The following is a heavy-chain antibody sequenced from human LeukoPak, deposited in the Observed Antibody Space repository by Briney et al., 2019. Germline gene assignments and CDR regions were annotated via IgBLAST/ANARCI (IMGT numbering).Heavy chain of an antibody. CDR2: IYHSGST. Sequence: SETLSLTCAVSGYSISSDYYWGWIRQPPGKGLEWIGSIYHSGSTYYNPSLKSRVAISVDTSASQFSLKLSSVTAADTAVYYCAVLLYRHYHWFDSWGQGTLVSVSS. CDR1: GYSISSDYY. D-gene: IGHD3-16*02. V-gene: IGHV4-38-2*01. J-gene: IGHJ5*01. CDR3: AVLLYRHYHWFDS.